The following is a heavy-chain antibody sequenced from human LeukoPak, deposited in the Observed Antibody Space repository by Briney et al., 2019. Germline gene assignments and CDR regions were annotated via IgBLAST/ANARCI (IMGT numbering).Heavy chain of an antibody. J-gene: IGHJ6*03. CDR2: INPNSGGT. D-gene: IGHD6-13*01. CDR3: ARGVRWAAGTSPYYYMDV. CDR1: GYTFTGYY. V-gene: IGHV1-2*02. Sequence: RASVKVSCKASGYTFTGYYMHWVRQAPGQGLEWMGWINPNSGGTNYAQKFQGRVTMTRDTSISTAYMELSRLRSDDTAVYYCARGVRWAAGTSPYYYMDVWGKGTTVTVSS.